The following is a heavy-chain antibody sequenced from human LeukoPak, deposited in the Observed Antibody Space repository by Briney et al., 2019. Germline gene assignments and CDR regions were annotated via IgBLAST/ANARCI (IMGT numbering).Heavy chain of an antibody. D-gene: IGHD3-3*01. J-gene: IGHJ6*03. CDR1: GGSISSYY. CDR3: ARGCLEWLLSGYYYYYMDV. Sequence: SETLSLTCTVSGGSISSYYWSWIRQPPGKGLEWIGYIYYSGSTYYNPSLKSRATISVDTSKNQFSLKLSSVTAADTAVYYCARGCLEWLLSGYYYYYMDVWGKGTTVTVSS. V-gene: IGHV4-59*01. CDR2: IYYSGST.